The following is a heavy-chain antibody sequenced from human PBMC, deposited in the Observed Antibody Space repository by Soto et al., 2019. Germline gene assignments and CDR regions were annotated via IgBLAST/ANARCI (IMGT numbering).Heavy chain of an antibody. CDR2: IKSKTDGGTR. J-gene: IGHJ4*02. V-gene: IGHV3-15*01. CDR3: TTDDPINRN. CDR1: GFTFSNAW. Sequence: VSLRLSCAASGFTFSNAWMSWVRQAPGKGLEWVGRIKSKTDGGTRDYAAPVKGRFTMSRDDSKNMLYLQMNSLKTEDTAVYYCTTDDPINRNWGQGTLVTVSS.